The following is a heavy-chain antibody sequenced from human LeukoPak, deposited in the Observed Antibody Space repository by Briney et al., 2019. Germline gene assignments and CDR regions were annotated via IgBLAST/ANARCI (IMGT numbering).Heavy chain of an antibody. CDR3: ARVVYCSGGSCHIFAFDI. Sequence: PGGSLRLSCAASGFTFSDYYMAWIRQTAGKGLEWLSYISSSGSTMFFADSVKGRFTISRDNAKNSLYLQLNSLRAEDTAVYYCARVVYCSGGSCHIFAFDIWGQGTLVTVSS. V-gene: IGHV3-11*01. D-gene: IGHD2-15*01. CDR1: GFTFSDYY. J-gene: IGHJ3*02. CDR2: ISSSGSTM.